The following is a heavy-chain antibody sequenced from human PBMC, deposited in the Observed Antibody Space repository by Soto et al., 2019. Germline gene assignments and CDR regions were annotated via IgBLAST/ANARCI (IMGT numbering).Heavy chain of an antibody. CDR1: GGSISSGDYY. D-gene: IGHD3-10*01. CDR2: IYYSGST. V-gene: IGHV4-30-4*01. Sequence: SETLSLTCTVSGGSISSGDYYWSWIRQPPGKGLEWIGYIYYSGSTYYNPSLKSRVTISVDTSKNQFSLKLSPVTAPDTAVYYCAGDLVPGRNFDYWGQGTLVTGSS. J-gene: IGHJ4*02. CDR3: AGDLVPGRNFDY.